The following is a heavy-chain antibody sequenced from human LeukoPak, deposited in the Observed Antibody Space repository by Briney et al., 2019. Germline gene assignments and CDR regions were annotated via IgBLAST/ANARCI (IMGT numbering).Heavy chain of an antibody. Sequence: AGVKVSRKPSGYSFPRYGLRWVRPAPARGVEWVGWIYAHNGHTNYAQKLHGRATMTTDTSTRTGYMEQRNMRSDDTVVDYCAGVQWSADNIGWDATGYWGQGNLVTVSS. J-gene: IGHJ4*02. CDR2: IYAHNGHT. V-gene: IGHV1-18*01. CDR3: AGVQWSADNIGWDATGY. CDR1: GYSFPRYG. D-gene: IGHD6-19*01.